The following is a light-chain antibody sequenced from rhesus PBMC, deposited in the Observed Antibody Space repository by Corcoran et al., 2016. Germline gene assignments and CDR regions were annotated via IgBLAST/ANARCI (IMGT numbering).Light chain of an antibody. CDR2: GAS. CDR1: QSVSSY. V-gene: IGKV3-31*02. CDR3: QETSNLSPYS. Sequence: EIVMTQSPATLSLSPGETATISCRTSQSVSSYLAWYQQKPGQAPRLLIYGASSRATVIPDRVSGSGSGTDFTLTISSLEPEDFAVYYCQETSNLSPYSFGQGTKVEIK. J-gene: IGKJ2*01.